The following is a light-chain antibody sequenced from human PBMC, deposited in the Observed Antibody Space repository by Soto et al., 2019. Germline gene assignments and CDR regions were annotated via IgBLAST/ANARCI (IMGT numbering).Light chain of an antibody. Sequence: QSALTQPPSASGSPGQSVTISCTGTSSDVGGYNYVSWYQQHPGKAPKLMIYEVSKRPSGVPDRFSGSKSGNTASLTVSGLPAEYEADYYCSSYAGSNNFVVFGGVTKLTVL. CDR2: EVS. V-gene: IGLV2-8*01. CDR3: SSYAGSNNFVV. J-gene: IGLJ2*01. CDR1: SSDVGGYNY.